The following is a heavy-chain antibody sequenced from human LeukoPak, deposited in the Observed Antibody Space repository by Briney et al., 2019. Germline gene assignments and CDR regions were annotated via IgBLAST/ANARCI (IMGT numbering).Heavy chain of an antibody. D-gene: IGHD3-10*01. CDR1: GFTFSSYS. CDR2: ISSSSTI. Sequence: PGGSLRLSCAASGFTFSSYSMNWVRQAPGKGLEWVSYISSSSTIYYADSVEGRFTISRDNAKNSLYLQMNSLRVEDTAVYYCARGGNSLDYWGQGTLVTVSS. CDR3: ARGGNSLDY. V-gene: IGHV3-48*01. J-gene: IGHJ4*02.